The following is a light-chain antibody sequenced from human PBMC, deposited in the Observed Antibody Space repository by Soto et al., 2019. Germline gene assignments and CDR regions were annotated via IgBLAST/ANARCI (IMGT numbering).Light chain of an antibody. J-gene: IGLJ1*01. CDR1: SSDVGGYNY. Sequence: QSALTQPASVSGSPGQSITIPCTGTSSDVGGYNYVSWYQHHPGKAPKLIIYDVSNRPLGVSIRFSGSKSDNTASLTISGLQPEDEADYHCSSYTTSNTRQIVFGTGTKVTVL. CDR2: DVS. V-gene: IGLV2-14*03. CDR3: SSYTTSNTRQIV.